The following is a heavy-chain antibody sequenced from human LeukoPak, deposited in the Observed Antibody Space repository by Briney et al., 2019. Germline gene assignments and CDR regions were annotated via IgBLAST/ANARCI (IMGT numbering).Heavy chain of an antibody. V-gene: IGHV3-74*01. CDR1: GFTFSSYW. D-gene: IGHD2-15*01. J-gene: IGHJ4*02. Sequence: GGSLRLSCAASGFTFSSYWMHWVRQAPGKGLVWVSRINSDGSSTSYADSVKGRFTISRDNAKNTLYLQMNSLRAEDTAVYYCATAWGVGYCSGGSCYGGFDYWGQGTLVTVSS. CDR2: INSDGSST. CDR3: ATAWGVGYCSGGSCYGGFDY.